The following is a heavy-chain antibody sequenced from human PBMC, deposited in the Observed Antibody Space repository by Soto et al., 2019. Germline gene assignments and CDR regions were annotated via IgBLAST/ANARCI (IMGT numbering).Heavy chain of an antibody. V-gene: IGHV4-59*01. Sequence: SETLSLTCTVSGDSISPNYWVWLRQPPGKGLEWIVYIYYSGSIMYKSSLKRRVTISVDTSRNQFSLRLSSVTAADTAVYYCARVHYDILTAYSYYFDSWGQGNLVTVSS. D-gene: IGHD3-9*01. J-gene: IGHJ4*02. CDR1: GDSISPNY. CDR2: IYYSGSI. CDR3: ARVHYDILTAYSYYFDS.